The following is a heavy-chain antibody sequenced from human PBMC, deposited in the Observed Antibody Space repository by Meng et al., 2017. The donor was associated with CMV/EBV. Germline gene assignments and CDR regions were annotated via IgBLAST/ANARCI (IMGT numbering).Heavy chain of an antibody. Sequence: GESLRLSCAASGFTFSSYWMSWVRQAPGKGLEWVANIKQDGSEKYYVDSVKGRFTISRDNAKNSLYLQMNSLRAEDTAVYYCARDLRVVPAAVYYFDYWGQGTLVTVSS. CDR3: ARDLRVVPAAVYYFDY. CDR1: GFTFSSYW. CDR2: IKQDGSEK. J-gene: IGHJ4*02. V-gene: IGHV3-7*01. D-gene: IGHD2-2*01.